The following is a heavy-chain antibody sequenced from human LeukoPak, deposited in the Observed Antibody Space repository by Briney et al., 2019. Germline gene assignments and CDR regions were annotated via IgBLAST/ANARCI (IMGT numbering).Heavy chain of an antibody. CDR2: IKQDGSEK. J-gene: IGHJ6*02. CDR3: ARDQNYFDWLLSRYYYYGMDV. D-gene: IGHD3-9*01. CDR1: GFTFSSYW. Sequence: PGGSLRLSCAASGFTFSSYWMSWVRQAPGKGLEWVANIKQDGSEKYYVDSVKGRFTISRDNAKNSLYLQMNSLRAEDTAVYYCARDQNYFDWLLSRYYYYGMDVWGQGTTVTVSS. V-gene: IGHV3-7*01.